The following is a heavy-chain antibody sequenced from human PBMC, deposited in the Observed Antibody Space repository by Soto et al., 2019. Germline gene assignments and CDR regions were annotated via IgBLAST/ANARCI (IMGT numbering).Heavy chain of an antibody. J-gene: IGHJ4*02. V-gene: IGHV3-74*01. CDR1: GFAFSSYW. D-gene: IGHD5-12*01. Sequence: EVQLVQSGGGLVQPGGSLRLSCAASGFAFSSYWLHWVRQSPGKGLMMVSRITGDGTNTAYATSVKGRFTISRDNAKNMVYLQMDSLKAEDTAVYYCARDGGYGTPFDYWGQGALVTVSS. CDR3: ARDGGYGTPFDY. CDR2: ITGDGTNT.